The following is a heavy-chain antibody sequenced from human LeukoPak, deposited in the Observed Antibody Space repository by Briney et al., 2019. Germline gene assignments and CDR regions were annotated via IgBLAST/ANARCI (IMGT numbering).Heavy chain of an antibody. CDR3: ARDLDTAMVGGHDY. D-gene: IGHD5-18*01. Sequence: GGSLRLSCAASGFTFSSYSMNWVRQAPGKGLEWVSSISSGSSYIYYADSVKGRFTISRDNAKNSLYLQMNSLRAEDTAVYYCARDLDTAMVGGHDYWGQGTLVTVSS. V-gene: IGHV3-21*01. J-gene: IGHJ4*02. CDR2: ISSGSSYI. CDR1: GFTFSSYS.